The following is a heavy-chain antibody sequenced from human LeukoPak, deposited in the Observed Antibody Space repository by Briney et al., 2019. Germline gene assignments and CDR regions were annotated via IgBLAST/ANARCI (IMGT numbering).Heavy chain of an antibody. CDR3: ARSRGVVGGTHDRDS. CDR2: IYPVDSDT. D-gene: IGHD1-26*01. J-gene: IGHJ4*02. V-gene: IGHV5-51*01. CDR1: GYSFTSYW. Sequence: GESLKISCKGSGYSFTSYWVAWVRQMPGKGLEWMGIIYPVDSDTRYSPSFQGQVTISADMSINTAYLQWRSLRASDTAMYYCARSRGVVGGTHDRDSWGQRTLVGDSS.